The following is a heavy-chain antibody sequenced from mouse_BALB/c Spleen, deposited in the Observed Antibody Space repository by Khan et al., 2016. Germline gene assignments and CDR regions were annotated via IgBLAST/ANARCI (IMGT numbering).Heavy chain of an antibody. CDR1: GYSITSGYN. J-gene: IGHJ2*01. CDR3: ASDYNGSSSIY. Sequence: EVQLQESGPDLVKPSQSLSLTCTVSGYSITSGYNWHWIRQFPGNKLEWMGYIHHSGNTNYNPSLKSRISITRDTSKNQFFLQLSSVTTEDTATYYCASDYNGSSSIYWGQGTTLTVSS. V-gene: IGHV3-1*02. D-gene: IGHD1-1*01. CDR2: IHHSGNT.